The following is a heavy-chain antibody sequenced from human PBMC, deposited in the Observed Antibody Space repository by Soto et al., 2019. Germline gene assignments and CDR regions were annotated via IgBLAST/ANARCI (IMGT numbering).Heavy chain of an antibody. J-gene: IGHJ4*02. V-gene: IGHV4-31*03. D-gene: IGHD1-26*01. CDR3: ASSKWELLAFDY. Sequence: QVQLQESGPGLVKPSQTLSLTCTVSGGSISSGGYYWSWIRQHPGKGLEWIGYIYYSGSTYYNPSLNSRGTISVDTSKNQFSLKLSSVTAADTAVYFCASSKWELLAFDYWGQGTLVTVSS. CDR2: IYYSGST. CDR1: GGSISSGGYY.